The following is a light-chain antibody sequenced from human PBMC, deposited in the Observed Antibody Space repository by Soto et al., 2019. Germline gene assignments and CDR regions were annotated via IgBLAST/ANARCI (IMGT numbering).Light chain of an antibody. V-gene: IGKV3-20*01. CDR2: GAS. Sequence: EIVLTQSPGTLSLSPGERPTLSCRASQSFSSSYLAWYQQKPGQAPRLLIYGASSRATGIPDRFSGTGSGTDFTLTISRLEPEDFAVYYCQQYGSSSVTFGQGTKV. J-gene: IGKJ1*01. CDR1: QSFSSSY. CDR3: QQYGSSSVT.